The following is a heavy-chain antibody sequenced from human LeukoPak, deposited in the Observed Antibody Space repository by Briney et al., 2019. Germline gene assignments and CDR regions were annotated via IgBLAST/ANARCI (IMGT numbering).Heavy chain of an antibody. V-gene: IGHV3-23*01. D-gene: IGHD3-22*01. CDR2: ISGSGGST. Sequence: GGSLRLSCAASGFTFSSYAMSWVRQAPGKGLEWVSAISGSGGSTYYADSVKGRFTISRDNSKNTLYLQMNSLRAEDTAVYYCAKDNMVHSSGHYYYFDYWGQGTLVTVSS. CDR1: GFTFSSYA. CDR3: AKDNMVHSSGHYYYFDY. J-gene: IGHJ4*02.